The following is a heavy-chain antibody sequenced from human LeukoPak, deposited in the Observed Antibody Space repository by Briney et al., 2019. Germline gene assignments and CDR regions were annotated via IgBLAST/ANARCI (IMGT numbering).Heavy chain of an antibody. D-gene: IGHD3-3*01. Sequence: ASVKVSCKASGYTFTGYYMHWVRQAPGQGLEWMGWISAYNGNTNYAQKLQGRVTMTTDTSTSTAYMELRSLRSDDTAVYYCARVRLSWSGHPGDYWGQGTLVTVSS. CDR3: ARVRLSWSGHPGDY. V-gene: IGHV1-18*04. CDR1: GYTFTGYY. CDR2: ISAYNGNT. J-gene: IGHJ4*02.